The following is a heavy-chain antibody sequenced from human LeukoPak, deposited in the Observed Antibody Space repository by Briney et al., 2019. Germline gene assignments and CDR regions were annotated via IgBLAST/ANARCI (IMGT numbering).Heavy chain of an antibody. J-gene: IGHJ4*02. D-gene: IGHD4-11*01. Sequence: PGRSLRLSCAASGFTFSSYAMHWVRQAPGKGLEWVTVISYDGNNKYYADPVKGRFTISRDNSKNTLYLQMNSLRAEDTAVYFCARVAFPTVTWDYFDYWGQGTLVTVSS. CDR1: GFTFSSYA. CDR3: ARVAFPTVTWDYFDY. CDR2: ISYDGNNK. V-gene: IGHV3-30-3*01.